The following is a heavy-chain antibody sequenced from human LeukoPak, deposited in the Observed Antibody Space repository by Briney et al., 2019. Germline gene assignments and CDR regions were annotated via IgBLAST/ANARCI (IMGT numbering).Heavy chain of an antibody. J-gene: IGHJ4*02. CDR2: INHSGST. CDR1: GGSFSGYY. D-gene: IGHD1-26*01. V-gene: IGHV4-34*01. Sequence: SETLSLTCAVYGGSFSGYYWNWIRQPPGKGLEWIGEINHSGSTNYNPSLKSRVTISVDTSKNQFSLKLSSVTAADTAVYYCARGLPESGSYSKAPDFDYWGQGTLVTVSS. CDR3: ARGLPESGSYSKAPDFDY.